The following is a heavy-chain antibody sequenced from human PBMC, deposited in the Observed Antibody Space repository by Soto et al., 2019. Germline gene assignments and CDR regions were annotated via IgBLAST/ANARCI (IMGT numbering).Heavy chain of an antibody. D-gene: IGHD3-3*01. CDR1: GGTFSSYA. CDR2: IIPIFGTA. CDR3: ARALRFLEWFAPIHY. J-gene: IGHJ4*02. Sequence: GASVKVSFKASGGTFSSYAISWVRQAPGQGLEWMGGIIPIFGTANYAQKFQGRVTITADESTSTAYMELSSLRSEDTAVYYCARALRFLEWFAPIHYWGQGTLVTVSS. V-gene: IGHV1-69*13.